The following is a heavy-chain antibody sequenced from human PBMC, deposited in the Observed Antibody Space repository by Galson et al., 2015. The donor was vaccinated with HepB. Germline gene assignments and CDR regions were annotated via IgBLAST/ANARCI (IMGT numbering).Heavy chain of an antibody. Sequence: SLRLSCAASGFTFSSFVMHWVRQAPGKGLEWVAVISYDGSNIYYADSVKGRFTISRDNSKNTLYLQMNSLRAEDTAVYYCARGAFFDSSGYYPEYFQYWGQGTLVTVSS. J-gene: IGHJ1*01. CDR3: ARGAFFDSSGYYPEYFQY. CDR2: ISYDGSNI. V-gene: IGHV3-30*04. D-gene: IGHD3-22*01. CDR1: GFTFSSFV.